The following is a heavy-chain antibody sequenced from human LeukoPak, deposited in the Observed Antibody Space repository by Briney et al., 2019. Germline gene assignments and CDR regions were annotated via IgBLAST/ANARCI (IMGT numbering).Heavy chain of an antibody. CDR3: AKLNYFDVLTGYNAYFDY. Sequence: SGGSLRLSCAASGFTFSDYYMSWIRQAPGKGLEWVSTLTGSGGSTYYAGSVKGRFTISRDNSKNTLYLQMNSLRAEDTAIYYCAKLNYFDVLTGYNAYFDYWGQGTLVTVSS. V-gene: IGHV3-23*01. CDR1: GFTFSDYY. J-gene: IGHJ4*02. CDR2: LTGSGGST. D-gene: IGHD3-9*01.